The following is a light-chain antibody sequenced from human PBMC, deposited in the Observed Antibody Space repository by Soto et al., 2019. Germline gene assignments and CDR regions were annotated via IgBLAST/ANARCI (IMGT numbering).Light chain of an antibody. CDR2: DNN. CDR3: GTWDSSLSTGV. J-gene: IGLJ2*01. CDR1: TSNIGNKY. Sequence: QSVLTQPPSVSAAPGQKVTISCSGSTSNIGNKYVSWYQQVPGTAPKLLIYDNNKRPSGIPDRFSGSKSGTSATLGITGLQTGDEADYYCGTWDSSLSTGVFGLGTKLIVL. V-gene: IGLV1-51*01.